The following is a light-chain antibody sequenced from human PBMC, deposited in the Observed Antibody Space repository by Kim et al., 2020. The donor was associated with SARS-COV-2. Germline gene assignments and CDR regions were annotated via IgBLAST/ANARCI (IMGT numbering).Light chain of an antibody. CDR1: ESVSSW. Sequence: ASVGDRVTITCRASESVSSWVAWYQQKPGKAPKVLIYKSSSLESGVPSRFSGRGSGTEFTLTISSLQPDDFAIYYCQQYNSSPITFGQGTKVEIK. CDR2: KSS. V-gene: IGKV1-5*03. CDR3: QQYNSSPIT. J-gene: IGKJ2*01.